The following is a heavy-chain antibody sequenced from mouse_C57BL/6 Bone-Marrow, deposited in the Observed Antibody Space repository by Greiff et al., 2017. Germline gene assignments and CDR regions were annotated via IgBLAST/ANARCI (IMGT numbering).Heavy chain of an antibody. CDR1: GFNIKDDY. J-gene: IGHJ3*01. CDR2: IDPENGDT. Sequence: QLQQSGAELVRPGASVKLSCTASGFNIKDDYMHWVKQRPEQGLEWIGWIDPENGDTEYASKFQGKATITADTSSNTAYLQLSSLTSEDTAVYYCTVDGYYPFAYGGQGTLVTVSA. D-gene: IGHD2-3*01. V-gene: IGHV14-4*01. CDR3: TVDGYYPFAY.